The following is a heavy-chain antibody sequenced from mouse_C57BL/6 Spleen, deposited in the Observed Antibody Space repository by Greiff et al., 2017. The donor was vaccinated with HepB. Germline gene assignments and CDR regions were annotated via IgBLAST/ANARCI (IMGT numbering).Heavy chain of an antibody. CDR3: ASSPYGNLRGFDV. CDR2: ISSGGSYT. V-gene: IGHV5-6*01. CDR1: GFTFSSYG. D-gene: IGHD2-1*01. J-gene: IGHJ1*03. Sequence: EVKLVESGGDLVKPGGSLKLSCAASGFTFSSYGMSWVRQTPDKRLEWVATISSGGSYTYYPDSVKGRFTISRDNAKNTLYLQMSSLKSEDTAMYYCASSPYGNLRGFDVWGTGTTVTVSS.